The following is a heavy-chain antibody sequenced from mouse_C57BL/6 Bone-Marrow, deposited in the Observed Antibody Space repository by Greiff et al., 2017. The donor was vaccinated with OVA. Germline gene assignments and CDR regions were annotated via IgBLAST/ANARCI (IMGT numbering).Heavy chain of an antibody. CDR3: APYDGSSLYWYFDV. V-gene: IGHV1-81*01. D-gene: IGHD1-1*01. J-gene: IGHJ1*03. CDR2: IYPRSGNT. Sequence: QVQLKQSGAELARPGASVKLSCKASGYTFTSYGISWVKQRTGQGLEWIGEIYPRSGNTYYNEKFKGKATLTADKSSSTAYMELRSLTSEDSAVYFCAPYDGSSLYWYFDVWGTGTTVTVSS. CDR1: GYTFTSYG.